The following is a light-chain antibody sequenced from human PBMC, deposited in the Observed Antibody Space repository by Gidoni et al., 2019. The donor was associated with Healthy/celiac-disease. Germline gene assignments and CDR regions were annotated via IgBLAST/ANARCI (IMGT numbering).Light chain of an antibody. CDR3: QQYNSYLLT. CDR1: QSISSW. Sequence: DIQMTQSPSTLSASVGDRVTITCRASQSISSWLAWYQQKPGKAPKLLIYDASSLESGVPSRFSGSGSGTEFTLTISSLQPDDFATYYCQQYNSYLLTFXEXTKVXIK. J-gene: IGKJ4*01. CDR2: DAS. V-gene: IGKV1-5*01.